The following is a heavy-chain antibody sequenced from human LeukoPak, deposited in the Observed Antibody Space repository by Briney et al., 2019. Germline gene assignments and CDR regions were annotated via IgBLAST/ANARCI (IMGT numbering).Heavy chain of an antibody. V-gene: IGHV1-46*01. Sequence: ASVKVSCKASGYTFTSYYVHWVRQAPGQGLEWMGIINPSGGSTSYAQKFQGRVTMTRNTSISTAYMELSSLRSEDTAVYYCARVAAAFGFDPWGQGTLVTVSS. CDR3: ARVAAAFGFDP. J-gene: IGHJ5*02. CDR2: INPSGGST. D-gene: IGHD6-13*01. CDR1: GYTFTSYY.